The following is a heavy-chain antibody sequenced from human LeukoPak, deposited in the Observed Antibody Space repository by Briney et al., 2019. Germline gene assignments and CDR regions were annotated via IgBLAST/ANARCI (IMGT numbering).Heavy chain of an antibody. CDR2: ISYDGSNK. V-gene: IGHV3-30-3*01. CDR3: ARNNGMDV. J-gene: IGHJ6*02. CDR1: GFTFSGYP. Sequence: PGKSLRLSCAASGFTFSGYPIHWVRQAPGKGLEWVAVISYDGSNKYYADSVKGRFTISRDNSKNTLYLQMNSLRAEDTALYHCARNNGMDVWGQGTTVIVSS.